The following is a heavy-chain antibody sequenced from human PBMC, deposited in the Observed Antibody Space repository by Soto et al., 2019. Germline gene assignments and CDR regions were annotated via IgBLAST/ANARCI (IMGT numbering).Heavy chain of an antibody. CDR2: IKQDGNEK. CDR1: GLTFSTSW. D-gene: IGHD1-26*01. V-gene: IGHV3-7*05. J-gene: IGHJ5*02. Sequence: EVQLVESGGGFVQPGGSLSLSCAASGLTFSTSWMSWVRQAPGRGLEWVANIKQDGNEKYYLDSVEGRLTISRDNPKNSLYLQMKRLSADGTAIYYCARHSETSYDTWAQGILVTVSS. CDR3: ARHSETSYDT.